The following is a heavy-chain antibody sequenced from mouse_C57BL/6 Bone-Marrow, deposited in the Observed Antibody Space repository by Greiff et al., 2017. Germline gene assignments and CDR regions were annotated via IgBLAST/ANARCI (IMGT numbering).Heavy chain of an antibody. V-gene: IGHV1-64*01. CDR1: GYTFTSYW. CDR3: ARGGIRRRESWFAY. J-gene: IGHJ3*01. Sequence: QVQLQQPGAELVKPGASVKLSCKASGYTFTSYWMHWVKQRPGQGLEWIGMIHPNSGSTNYNEKFKSKATLTVDKSSSTAYMQLSSLTSADSAVYYGARGGIRRRESWFAYWGQGTLVTVSA. CDR2: IHPNSGST.